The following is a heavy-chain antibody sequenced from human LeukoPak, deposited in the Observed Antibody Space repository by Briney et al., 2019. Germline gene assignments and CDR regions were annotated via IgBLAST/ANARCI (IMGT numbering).Heavy chain of an antibody. J-gene: IGHJ4*02. Sequence: GGSLRLSCTASGFTFCDYAMTWVRQAPGKGLEWVGFIRSKIYGGTPEYAASVKGRFTISRDDSKGIAYLQMNSLKTEDTAVYYCTRDQTPYYWGQGTLVTVSS. CDR1: GFTFCDYA. CDR3: TRDQTPYY. V-gene: IGHV3-49*04. CDR2: IRSKIYGGTP.